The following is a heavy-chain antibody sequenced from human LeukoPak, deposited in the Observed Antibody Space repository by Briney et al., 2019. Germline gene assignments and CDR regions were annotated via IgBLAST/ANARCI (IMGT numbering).Heavy chain of an antibody. J-gene: IGHJ4*02. CDR2: ISSGRSAI. D-gene: IGHD2-21*02. Sequence: GGSLRLSCAASGFTFSNYNMNWVRQAPGKGLEWVSYISSGRSAIYYADSVKGRFTISRDNAKNSLYLQMNSLRDEDTAVYYCARAKNGDYYYVDYWGQGTLVTVSS. V-gene: IGHV3-48*02. CDR3: ARAKNGDYYYVDY. CDR1: GFTFSNYN.